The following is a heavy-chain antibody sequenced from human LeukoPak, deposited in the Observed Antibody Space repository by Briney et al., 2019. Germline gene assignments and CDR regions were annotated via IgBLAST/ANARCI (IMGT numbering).Heavy chain of an antibody. V-gene: IGHV3-30*18. CDR3: AKDGATWREPGAH. D-gene: IGHD1-26*01. CDR1: GFTFSSYG. Sequence: GGSLRLSCAASGFTFSSYGMHWVRQAPGKGLEWVALISYDGSNNHYADSVKGRFTISRDDSKNTLYLQMNSLRAGDTAVYYCAKDGATWREPGAHWGQGTLVTVSS. J-gene: IGHJ4*02. CDR2: ISYDGSNN.